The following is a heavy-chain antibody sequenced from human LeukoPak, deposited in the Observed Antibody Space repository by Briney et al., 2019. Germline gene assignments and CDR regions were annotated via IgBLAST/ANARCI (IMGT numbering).Heavy chain of an antibody. J-gene: IGHJ4*02. Sequence: GGSLRLSCEVSGFKLSNYWMTWVRQAPGKGLEWVANINHDGSETHYVDSVRGRFIISRDNAKNSLHLEMNTLRAADTAVYYCARVGFLLSGWYDTYWGQGTLVIVSS. CDR2: INHDGSET. CDR1: GFKLSNYW. CDR3: ARVGFLLSGWYDTY. D-gene: IGHD6-19*01. V-gene: IGHV3-7*03.